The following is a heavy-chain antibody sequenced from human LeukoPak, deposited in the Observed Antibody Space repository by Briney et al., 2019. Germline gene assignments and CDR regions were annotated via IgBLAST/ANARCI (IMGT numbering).Heavy chain of an antibody. Sequence: SETLSLTCAVYGGSFSGYYWSWLRQTPGKGLEWIGEINHGGSTNYNPSLKSRVTVSVDTSKNQFSLKLSSVTAADTAVYYCARSIEVAGYWYFDLWGRGTLVTVSS. CDR2: INHGGST. CDR1: GGSFSGYY. CDR3: ARSIEVAGYWYFDL. V-gene: IGHV4-34*01. D-gene: IGHD6-19*01. J-gene: IGHJ2*01.